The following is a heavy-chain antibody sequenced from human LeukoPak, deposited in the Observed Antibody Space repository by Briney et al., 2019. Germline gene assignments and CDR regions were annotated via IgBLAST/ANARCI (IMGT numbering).Heavy chain of an antibody. CDR3: ASGKWELDAFDI. D-gene: IGHD1-26*01. J-gene: IGHJ3*02. CDR1: GGSISSSY. Sequence: SETLSLTCTVSGGSISSSYWSWIRQPPGKGLEWIGYIYYSGRTNYNPSLKSRVTISVDTSKKQFSLKLSSVTAADTAVYYCASGKWELDAFDIWGQGTMVTVSS. CDR2: IYYSGRT. V-gene: IGHV4-59*01.